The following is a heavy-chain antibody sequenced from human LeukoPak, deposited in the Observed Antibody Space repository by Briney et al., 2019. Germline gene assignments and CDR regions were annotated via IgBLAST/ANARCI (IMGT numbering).Heavy chain of an antibody. V-gene: IGHV3-21*01. CDR1: GFTFSSYS. Sequence: GGSLRLSCAASGFTFSSYSMNWVRQAPGKGLEWVSSISSSSSYIYYADSVKGRFTTSRDNAKNSLYLQMNSLRAEDTAVYYCARDGLRFVVVVPAAFDYWGQGTLVTVSS. D-gene: IGHD2-2*01. J-gene: IGHJ4*02. CDR2: ISSSSSYI. CDR3: ARDGLRFVVVVPAAFDY.